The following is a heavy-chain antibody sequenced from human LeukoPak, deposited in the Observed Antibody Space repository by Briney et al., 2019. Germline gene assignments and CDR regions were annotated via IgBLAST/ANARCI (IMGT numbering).Heavy chain of an antibody. CDR2: ISYDGSNK. D-gene: IGHD3-10*01. V-gene: IGHV3-30*04. J-gene: IGHJ4*02. Sequence: GGSLRLSCAASGVTFSSYAMHWGREAPGKGVERGAVISYDGSNKYYADSVKGRFTISRDNSKNTLSLQMNSLRAEDTAVYYCARDGLADGYYYGSGSYLDYWGQGTLVTVSS. CDR1: GVTFSSYA. CDR3: ARDGLADGYYYGSGSYLDY.